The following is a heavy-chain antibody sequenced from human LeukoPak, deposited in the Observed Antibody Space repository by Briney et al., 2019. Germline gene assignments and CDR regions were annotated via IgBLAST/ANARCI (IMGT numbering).Heavy chain of an antibody. V-gene: IGHV3-30*18. J-gene: IGHJ6*02. CDR2: ISYDGSNK. Sequence: PGGSLRLSCAASGFTFSSYGMHWVRRAPGKGLEWVAVISYDGSNKYYADSVKGRFTISRDNSKNTLYLQMNSLRAEDTAVYYCAKDMRGGELLHGMDVWGQGTTVTVSS. CDR3: AKDMRGGELLHGMDV. D-gene: IGHD3-10*01. CDR1: GFTFSSYG.